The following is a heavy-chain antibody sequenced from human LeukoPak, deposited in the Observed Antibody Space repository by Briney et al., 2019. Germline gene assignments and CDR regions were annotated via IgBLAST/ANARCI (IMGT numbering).Heavy chain of an antibody. CDR3: AKDIVRSSRTGYSSGWSTVALDY. Sequence: GGSLRLSCAASGFTFDDYAMHWVRQAPGKGLEWVSGISWNSGSIGYADSVKGRFTISRDNAKNSLYLQMNSLRAEDTALYYCAKDIVRSSRTGYSSGWSTVALDYWGQGTLVTVSS. CDR1: GFTFDDYA. CDR2: ISWNSGSI. D-gene: IGHD6-19*01. V-gene: IGHV3-9*01. J-gene: IGHJ4*02.